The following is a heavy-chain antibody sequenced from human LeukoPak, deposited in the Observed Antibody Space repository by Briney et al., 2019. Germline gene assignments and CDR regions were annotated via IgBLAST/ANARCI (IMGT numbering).Heavy chain of an antibody. CDR2: IKSKTDGGTT. CDR1: GFTFSNAC. V-gene: IGHV3-15*01. CDR3: TTSTQYGDYPDY. Sequence: GGPLRLSCAASGFTFSNACMSWARQAPGKGLEWVGRIKSKTDGGTTDYAAPVKGRFTISRDDSKNTLYLQMNSLKTEDTAVYYCTTSTQYGDYPDYWGQGTLVTVSS. D-gene: IGHD4-17*01. J-gene: IGHJ4*02.